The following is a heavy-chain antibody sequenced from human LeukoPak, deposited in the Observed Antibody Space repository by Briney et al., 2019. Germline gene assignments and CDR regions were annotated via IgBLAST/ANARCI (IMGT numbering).Heavy chain of an antibody. Sequence: GGSLRLSCAASGFTFSSYSMNWVRQAPREALEWVSYINIISSEIYYGDSVKGRFTISTDNAKNSVYLQMNSLRAEDTAVYYCAKAWALTYLGGVDSWGQGTLVTVSS. J-gene: IGHJ4*02. CDR1: GFTFSSYS. CDR3: AKAWALTYLGGVDS. D-gene: IGHD2-21*02. CDR2: INIISSEI. V-gene: IGHV3-48*01.